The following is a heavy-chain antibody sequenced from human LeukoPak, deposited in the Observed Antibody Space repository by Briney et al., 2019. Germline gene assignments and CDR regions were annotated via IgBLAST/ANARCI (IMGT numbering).Heavy chain of an antibody. J-gene: IGHJ4*02. CDR2: INHSGST. D-gene: IGHD4-17*01. CDR3: ARDRDYGDRRVFAD. CDR1: GGSFSGYY. Sequence: PSETLSLTCAVYGGSFSGYYWSWIRQPPGKGLEWIGEINHSGSTNYNPSLKSRVTISVDTSKNQFSLKLSSVTAADTAVYYCARDRDYGDRRVFADWGQGTLVTVSS. V-gene: IGHV4-34*01.